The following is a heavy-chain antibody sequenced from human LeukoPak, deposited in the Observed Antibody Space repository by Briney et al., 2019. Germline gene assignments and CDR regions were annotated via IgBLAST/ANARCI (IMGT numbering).Heavy chain of an antibody. D-gene: IGHD3-10*01. Sequence: ASVKVSCKASGGTFSSYAISWVRRAPGQGLEWMGGIIPIFGTANYAQKFQGRVTMTEDTSTDTAYMELSSLRSEDTAVYYCATGGGRDSYWFDPWGQGTLVTVSS. CDR3: ATGGGRDSYWFDP. V-gene: IGHV1-69*06. J-gene: IGHJ5*02. CDR1: GGTFSSYA. CDR2: IIPIFGTA.